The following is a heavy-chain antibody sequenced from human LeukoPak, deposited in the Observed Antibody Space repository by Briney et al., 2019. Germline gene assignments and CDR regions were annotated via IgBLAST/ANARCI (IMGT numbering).Heavy chain of an antibody. CDR3: ARQALASAGNISDY. V-gene: IGHV5-51*01. Sequence: GESQKISCKGSGYSFTSYWIGWVRQMPGKGLEWMGIIYPGGSDTRYSPSFQGQVTISADKSISTAYLQWRSLKASDTAMYYCARQALASAGNISDYWGQGTLVTVSS. J-gene: IGHJ4*02. CDR1: GYSFTSYW. D-gene: IGHD6-13*01. CDR2: IYPGGSDT.